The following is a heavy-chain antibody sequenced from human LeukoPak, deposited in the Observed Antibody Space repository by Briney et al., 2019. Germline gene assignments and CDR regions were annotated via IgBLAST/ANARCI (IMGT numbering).Heavy chain of an antibody. J-gene: IGHJ4*02. CDR2: IYPGDSDT. V-gene: IGHV5-51*01. CDR3: ASQSTVVVPAATDY. Sequence: GESLKISCKGSGYSFTNYWIGWVRQMLGKGLEGMGIIYPGDSDTRYTPSSQGQVTITADKSISTAYLQWSSLKASDTAMYYCASQSTVVVPAATDYWGQGTLVTVSS. D-gene: IGHD2-2*01. CDR1: GYSFTNYW.